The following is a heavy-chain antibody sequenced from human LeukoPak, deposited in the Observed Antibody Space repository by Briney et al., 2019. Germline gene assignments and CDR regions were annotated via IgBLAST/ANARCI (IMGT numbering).Heavy chain of an antibody. CDR1: GFTFSSYG. Sequence: PGGSLRLSCAASGFTFSSYGMHWVRQAPGKGLEWVAFIRYDGSNKYYADSVKGRFTISRDNAKNSLYLQMNSLRAEDTAVYYCARAWLTGGSYYAMDVWGQGTTVTVSS. CDR3: ARAWLTGGSYYAMDV. J-gene: IGHJ6*02. CDR2: IRYDGSNK. V-gene: IGHV3-30*02. D-gene: IGHD3-10*01.